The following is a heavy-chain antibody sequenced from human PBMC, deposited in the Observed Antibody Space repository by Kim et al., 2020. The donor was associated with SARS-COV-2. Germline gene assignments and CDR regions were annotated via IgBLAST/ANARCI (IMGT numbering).Heavy chain of an antibody. V-gene: IGHV3-30*18. Sequence: GGSLRLSCAASGFTFSSYGMHWVRQAPGKGLEWVAVISYDGSNKYYADSVKGRFTISRDNSKNTLYLQMNSLRAEDTAVYYCAKDHRRTYGVYYYYYYGMDVWGQGTTVTVSS. CDR2: ISYDGSNK. CDR3: AKDHRRTYGVYYYYYYGMDV. CDR1: GFTFSSYG. D-gene: IGHD6-6*01. J-gene: IGHJ6*02.